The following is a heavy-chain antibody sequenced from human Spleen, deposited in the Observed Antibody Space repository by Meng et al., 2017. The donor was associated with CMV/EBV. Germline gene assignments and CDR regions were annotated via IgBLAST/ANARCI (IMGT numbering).Heavy chain of an antibody. CDR2: IYYSGST. V-gene: IGHV4-30-4*08. Sequence: IGSGEYYWIWHRQPPGKGLEWIGYIYYSGSTYYSPSLKSRVTISVDTSKNQFSLKLSSVTAADTAVYYCARENLEGSSTREKDRPDYWGQGTLVTVSS. CDR1: IGSGEYY. J-gene: IGHJ4*02. CDR3: ARENLEGSSTREKDRPDY. D-gene: IGHD2-15*01.